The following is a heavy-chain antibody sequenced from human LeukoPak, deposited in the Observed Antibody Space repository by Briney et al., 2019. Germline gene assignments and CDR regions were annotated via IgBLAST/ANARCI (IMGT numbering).Heavy chain of an antibody. CDR3: ANIAAPFGGKRRGHNGY. Sequence: PGGSLRLSCAASGFTFDDYAMHWVRQAPGKGLEWVSGISWNSGSIGYADSVKGRFTISRDNAKNSLYLQMNSLRAEDTALYYCANIAAPFGGKRRGHNGYWGQGTLVTVSS. J-gene: IGHJ4*02. CDR1: GFTFDDYA. D-gene: IGHD6-13*01. CDR2: ISWNSGSI. V-gene: IGHV3-9*01.